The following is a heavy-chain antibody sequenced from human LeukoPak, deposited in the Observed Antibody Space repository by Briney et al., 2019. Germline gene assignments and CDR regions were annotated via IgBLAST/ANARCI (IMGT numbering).Heavy chain of an antibody. CDR1: GYRFTSYW. V-gene: IGHV5-51*01. CDR2: IYPGDSDT. D-gene: IGHD5-18*01. Sequence: GESLKISCKGSGYRFTSYWIGWVRQMPGKGREWMGIIYPGDSDTRYSPSFQGQVTISADKSISTAYLQWSSLKASDTAMYYCARDTAMATFDYWGQGTLVTVSS. J-gene: IGHJ4*02. CDR3: ARDTAMATFDY.